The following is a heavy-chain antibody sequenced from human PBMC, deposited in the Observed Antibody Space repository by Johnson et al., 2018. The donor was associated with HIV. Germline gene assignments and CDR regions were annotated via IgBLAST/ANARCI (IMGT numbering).Heavy chain of an antibody. CDR3: AKDLRWEDAFDI. V-gene: IGHV3-30*02. Sequence: QVQLVESGGGVVQPGGSLRLSCATSGFTFSTYGMHWVRQAPGKGLEWVAFIRYDGSLKYLADSVTGRFTISRDNSKNTLYLQMNSLRADDTAVYYCAKDLRWEDAFDIWGQGTMVTVSS. CDR2: IRYDGSLK. D-gene: IGHD1-26*01. CDR1: GFTFSTYG. J-gene: IGHJ3*02.